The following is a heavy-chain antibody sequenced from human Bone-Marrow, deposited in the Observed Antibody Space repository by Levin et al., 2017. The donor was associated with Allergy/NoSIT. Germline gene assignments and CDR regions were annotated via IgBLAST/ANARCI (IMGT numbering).Heavy chain of an antibody. Sequence: PGESLKISCAASGFTFSSYAMTWVRQAPGKGLEWVSSIGHSGDDTYYVDSVKGRFTLSRDNSEYRVYLQMNSLRADDTAVYYCAKDLLRYTSTWYERHKYYYYGMDVWGRGTTVTVSS. D-gene: IGHD6-13*01. V-gene: IGHV3-23*01. CDR1: GFTFSSYA. CDR2: IGHSGDDT. J-gene: IGHJ6*02. CDR3: AKDLLRYTSTWYERHKYYYYGMDV.